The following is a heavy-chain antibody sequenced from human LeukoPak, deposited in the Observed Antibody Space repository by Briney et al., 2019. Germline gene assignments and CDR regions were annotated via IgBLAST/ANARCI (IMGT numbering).Heavy chain of an antibody. CDR2: ISGDGGST. V-gene: IGHV3-43*02. CDR3: ATDGYSYGYGLGYFDY. CDR1: GFTFDDYA. J-gene: IGHJ4*02. Sequence: GGSPRLSCAASGFTFDDYAMHWVRQAPGKGLEWVSLISGDGGSTYYADSVKGRFTISRDNSKNSLYLQMNSLRTEDTALYYCATDGYSYGYGLGYFDYWGQGTLVTVSS. D-gene: IGHD5-18*01.